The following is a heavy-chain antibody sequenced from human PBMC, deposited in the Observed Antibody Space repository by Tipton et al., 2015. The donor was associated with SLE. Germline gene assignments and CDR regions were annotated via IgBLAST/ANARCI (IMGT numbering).Heavy chain of an antibody. CDR3: ARVRLRGFDP. D-gene: IGHD3-16*01. V-gene: IGHV4-59*01. CDR2: IYYSGST. J-gene: IGHJ5*02. CDR1: GGSISSYY. Sequence: TLSLTCTVSGGSISSYYWSWIRQPPGKGLEWIGYIYYSGSTTYNPSLKSRVTISVDTSKNQFSLKLSSVTAADTAVYYCARVRLRGFDPWGQGTLVTVSS.